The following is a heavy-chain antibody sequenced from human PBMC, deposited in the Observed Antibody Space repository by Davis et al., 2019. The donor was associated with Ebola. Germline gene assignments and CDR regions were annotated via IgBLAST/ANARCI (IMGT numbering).Heavy chain of an antibody. Sequence: GESLKISCAASGFTFSSYSMNWVRQAPGKGLEWVSSISSSSSYIYYADSVKGRFTISRDNAKNSLYLQMSSLRAEDTAVYYCARDGVYGLEWFDPWGQGTLVTVSS. D-gene: IGHD6-13*01. V-gene: IGHV3-21*01. CDR3: ARDGVYGLEWFDP. CDR1: GFTFSSYS. CDR2: ISSSSSYI. J-gene: IGHJ5*02.